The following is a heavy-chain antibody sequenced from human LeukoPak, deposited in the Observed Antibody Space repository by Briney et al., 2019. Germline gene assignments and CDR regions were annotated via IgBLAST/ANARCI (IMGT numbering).Heavy chain of an antibody. V-gene: IGHV1-18*01. CDR1: GYTFTGYG. Sequence: ASVRVSCKVSGYTFTGYGISWVRQAPGQGLEWMGWISAYNGNTNYAQKLQGRVTMTTDTSTSTAYMELRSLRSDDTAVYYCARAGYSSGWYVQDYWGQGTLVTVSS. CDR3: ARAGYSSGWYVQDY. J-gene: IGHJ4*02. CDR2: ISAYNGNT. D-gene: IGHD6-19*01.